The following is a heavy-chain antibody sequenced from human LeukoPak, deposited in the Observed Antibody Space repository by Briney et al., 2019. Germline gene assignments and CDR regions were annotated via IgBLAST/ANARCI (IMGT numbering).Heavy chain of an antibody. J-gene: IGHJ4*02. CDR1: GFTFDNYA. CDR3: VKESPFYGSGSYPSFDY. V-gene: IGHV3-64D*06. Sequence: GGSLRLSCVASGFTFDNYAMSWVRQAPGKGLEYVSAISSNGGSTYYADSVKGRFTISRDNSKNTLYLQMSSLRAEDTAVYYCVKESPFYGSGSYPSFDYWGQGTLVTVSS. D-gene: IGHD3-10*01. CDR2: ISSNGGST.